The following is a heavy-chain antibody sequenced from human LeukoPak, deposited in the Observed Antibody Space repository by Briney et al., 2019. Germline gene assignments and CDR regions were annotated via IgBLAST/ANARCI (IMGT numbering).Heavy chain of an antibody. CDR1: GVTFSSYA. CDR3: AKSHSGSYYGTYYDY. V-gene: IGHV3-23*01. J-gene: IGHJ4*02. D-gene: IGHD1-26*01. Sequence: PGGSLRLSCAASGVTFSSYAMSWVRQAPGKGLEWVSAISDSGGSTYYADSLKGRFTVSRDNSKNTLSLQMNSLRGEDTAVYYCAKSHSGSYYGTYYDYWGQGTLVTVSS. CDR2: ISDSGGST.